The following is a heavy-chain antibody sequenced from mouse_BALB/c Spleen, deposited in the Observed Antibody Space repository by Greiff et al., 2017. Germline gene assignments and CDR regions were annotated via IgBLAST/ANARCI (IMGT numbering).Heavy chain of an antibody. Sequence: QVQLKESGAELVRPGVSVKISCKGSGYTFTDYAMHWVKQSHAKSLEWIGVISTYYGDASYNQKFKGKATMTVDKSSSTAYMELARLTSEDSAIYYCARGDYAMDYWGQGTSATVSS. CDR1: GYTFTDYA. J-gene: IGHJ4*01. V-gene: IGHV1S137*01. CDR3: ARGDYAMDY. CDR2: ISTYYGDA.